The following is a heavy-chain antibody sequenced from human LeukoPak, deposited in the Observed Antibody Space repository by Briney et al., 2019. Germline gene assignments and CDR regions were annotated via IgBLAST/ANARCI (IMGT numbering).Heavy chain of an antibody. V-gene: IGHV4-4*07. D-gene: IGHD2-8*02. J-gene: IGHJ4*02. CDR1: GGSISNYY. CDR2: IYTSGST. CDR3: ATYTTTTGGLDY. Sequence: SETLSLTCTVSGGSISNYYWTWIRQPAGRGLEWIGHIYTSGSTNYNPSLKSRVTMSVDTSKNQFSLNLTFVTAADAAVYYCATYTTTTGGLDYWGQGTLVTVSS.